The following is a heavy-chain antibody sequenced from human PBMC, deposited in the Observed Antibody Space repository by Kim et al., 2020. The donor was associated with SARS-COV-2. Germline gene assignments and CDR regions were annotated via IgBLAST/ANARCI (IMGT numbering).Heavy chain of an antibody. J-gene: IGHJ5*02. Sequence: SETLSLTCTVSGGSISSYYWSWIRQPPGKGLEWIGYIYYSGSTNYNPSLKSRVTISVDTSKNQFSLKLSSVTAADTAVYYCAGILAVAGALDQNWFDPWGQGTLVTVSS. CDR1: GGSISSYY. CDR3: AGILAVAGALDQNWFDP. CDR2: IYYSGST. D-gene: IGHD6-19*01. V-gene: IGHV4-59*08.